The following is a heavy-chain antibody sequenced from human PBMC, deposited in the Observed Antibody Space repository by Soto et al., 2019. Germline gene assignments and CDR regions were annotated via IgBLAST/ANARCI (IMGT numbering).Heavy chain of an antibody. J-gene: IGHJ6*02. CDR2: IYHSGST. D-gene: IGHD2-15*01. Sequence: PSETLSLTCAVSGGSISSGGYSWSWIRQPPGKGLEWIGYIYHSGSTYYNPSLKSRVTISVDRSKNQFSLKLSSVTAADTAVYYCAREVVVVVAATHYYYGMDVWGQGTTVTVSS. V-gene: IGHV4-30-2*01. CDR3: AREVVVVVAATHYYYGMDV. CDR1: GGSISSGGYS.